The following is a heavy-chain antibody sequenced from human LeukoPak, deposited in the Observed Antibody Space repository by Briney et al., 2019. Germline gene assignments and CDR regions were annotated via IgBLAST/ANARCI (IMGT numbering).Heavy chain of an antibody. CDR2: IGTFCDT. V-gene: IGHV3-13*01. J-gene: IGHJ3*02. D-gene: IGHD3-16*01. CDR1: GFTFSDYD. Sequence: GGSLRLSCAASGFTFSDYDMHWVRQVTGRGLDWVSTIGTFCDTYYRDSVKGRFTISRENANNSLYLQMNSLRGGDTAVYYCARFGPDAFDIWGPGTMVTVSS. CDR3: ARFGPDAFDI.